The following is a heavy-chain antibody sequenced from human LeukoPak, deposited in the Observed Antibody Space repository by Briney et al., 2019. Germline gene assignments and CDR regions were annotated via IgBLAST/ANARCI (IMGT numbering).Heavy chain of an antibody. J-gene: IGHJ5*02. V-gene: IGHV3-11*04. CDR1: GFTFSDYY. CDR2: ISSSGSTI. CDR3: ARDAVLRCFDWLVPWFDP. D-gene: IGHD3-9*01. Sequence: PGGSLRLSCAASGFTFSDYYMSWIRQAPGKGLEWVSYISSSGSTIYYADSVKGRFTISRDNAKNSLYLQMNSLRAEDTAVYYCARDAVLRCFDWLVPWFDPWGQGTLVTVSS.